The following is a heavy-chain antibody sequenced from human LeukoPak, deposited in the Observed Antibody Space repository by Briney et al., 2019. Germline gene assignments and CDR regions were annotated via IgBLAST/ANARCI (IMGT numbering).Heavy chain of an antibody. D-gene: IGHD6-13*01. V-gene: IGHV4-59*01. J-gene: IGHJ4*02. CDR2: VFDSGGT. CDR3: ARGYSSSWNYFDY. CDR1: GVSISNYW. Sequence: SETLSLTCTVPGVSISNYWWSWIRQPPGKGLEWIGYVFDSGGTNYNPSLKSRVTISVDTSKKQFSLKLSSVTAADTAVYYCARGYSSSWNYFDYWGQGTLVTVSS.